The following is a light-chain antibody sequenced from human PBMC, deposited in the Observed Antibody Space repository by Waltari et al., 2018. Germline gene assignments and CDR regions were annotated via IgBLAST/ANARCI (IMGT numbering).Light chain of an antibody. Sequence: QSVLTQPPSVSGAPRQRVTISCSGSRSNVGKNAVNWYLQVPGQAPKLLIYYDDMLSSGFSDRFSGSKSGTSGTLAISGLQSEDEGDYYCAVWDDTLNGPVFGGGTKLTVL. CDR2: YDD. V-gene: IGLV1-36*01. CDR3: AVWDDTLNGPV. J-gene: IGLJ3*02. CDR1: RSNVGKNA.